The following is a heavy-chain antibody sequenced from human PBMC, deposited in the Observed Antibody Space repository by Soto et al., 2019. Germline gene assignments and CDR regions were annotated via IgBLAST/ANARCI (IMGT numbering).Heavy chain of an antibody. V-gene: IGHV1-69*01. Sequence: QVQLVQSGAEVKKPGSSVKVSCKASGGTFSSYTLSWVRQAPGQGLEWMGVIIPMFRSSNFAQKFQDRLTIFADASAGTAYMELSSLRSDDTAIYYCAKDVGFQQHLFVFDLWGQGTLVTVSS. D-gene: IGHD3-10*02. J-gene: IGHJ4*02. CDR2: IIPMFRSS. CDR3: AKDVGFQQHLFVFDL. CDR1: GGTFSSYT.